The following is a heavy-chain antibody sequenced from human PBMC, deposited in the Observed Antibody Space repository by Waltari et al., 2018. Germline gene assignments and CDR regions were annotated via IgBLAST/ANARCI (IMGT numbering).Heavy chain of an antibody. J-gene: IGHJ3*02. CDR3: ARVGEYSSGWYLGAFDI. D-gene: IGHD6-19*01. CDR1: GFTFSSYS. CDR2: ISSSSSTI. V-gene: IGHV3-48*04. Sequence: EVQLVESGGGLVQPGGSLRLSCAASGFTFSSYSMNWVRQAPGKGLEWVSYISSSSSTIYYADSVKGRLTISRDNAKNSLYLQMNSLRAEDTAVYYCARVGEYSSGWYLGAFDIWGQGTMVTVSS.